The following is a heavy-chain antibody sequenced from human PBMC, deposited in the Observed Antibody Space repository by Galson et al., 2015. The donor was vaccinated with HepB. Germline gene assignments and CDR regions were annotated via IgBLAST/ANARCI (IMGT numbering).Heavy chain of an antibody. V-gene: IGHV3-7*01. Sequence: SLRLSCAASGFTFSSYWMNWVRQAPGKGLEWVANIKQDGSDKYYVDSLKGRFTISRDNAKKSLYLQMSSLRAEGTAIYYCARAALTVATIGDFDYWGQGTLVTVSS. CDR3: ARAALTVATIGDFDY. J-gene: IGHJ4*02. CDR1: GFTFSSYW. D-gene: IGHD5-12*01. CDR2: IKQDGSDK.